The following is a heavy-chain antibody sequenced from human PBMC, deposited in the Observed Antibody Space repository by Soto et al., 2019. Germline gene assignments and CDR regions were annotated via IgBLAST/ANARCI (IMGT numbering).Heavy chain of an antibody. J-gene: IGHJ6*03. CDR3: ARETTVPFYMDV. D-gene: IGHD1-7*01. CDR1: GFTFSSYS. V-gene: IGHV3-21*01. Sequence: GGSLRLSCAASGFTFSSYSMNWVRQAPGKGLEWVSSISSSSYIYYADSVKGRFTISRDNAKNSLYLQMNSLRAEDTAVYYCARETTVPFYMDVWGKGTTVTVSS. CDR2: ISSSSYI.